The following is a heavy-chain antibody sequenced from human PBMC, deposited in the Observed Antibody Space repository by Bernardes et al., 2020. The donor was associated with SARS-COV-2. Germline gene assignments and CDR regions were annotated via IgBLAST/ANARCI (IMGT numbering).Heavy chain of an antibody. CDR3: ARDPGTWETAMVPGYFDY. CDR2: ISYDGSNK. V-gene: IGHV3-30-3*01. D-gene: IGHD5-18*01. CDR1: GFTFSSYA. J-gene: IGHJ4*02. Sequence: GGSLRLSCAASGFTFSSYAMHWVRQAPGKGLEWVAVISYDGSNKYYADSVKGRFTISRDNSKNTLYLQMNSLRAEDTAVYYCARDPGTWETAMVPGYFDYWGQGTLVTVSS.